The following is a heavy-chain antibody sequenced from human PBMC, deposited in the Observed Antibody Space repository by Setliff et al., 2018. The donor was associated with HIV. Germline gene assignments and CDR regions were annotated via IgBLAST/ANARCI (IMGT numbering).Heavy chain of an antibody. CDR2: INNDGGT. CDR1: EFTFSKYA. J-gene: IGHJ4*02. D-gene: IGHD3-3*01. Sequence: GGSLRLSCTGSEFTFSKYAMNWVRQAPGKGLEWVSRINNDGGTSYAESVKGRFTISRDNSNKTLHLQMNRLRAEDSAVYYCARSAIFGVVWGQGALVTVSS. V-gene: IGHV3-23*01. CDR3: ARSAIFGVV.